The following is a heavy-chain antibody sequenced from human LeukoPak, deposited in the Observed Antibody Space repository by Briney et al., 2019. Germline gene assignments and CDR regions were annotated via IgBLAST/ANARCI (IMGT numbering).Heavy chain of an antibody. CDR2: IYYSVST. D-gene: IGHD3-16*02. CDR3: ARDGVWGSYRPGAFDI. CDR1: GGSISSYD. Sequence: PSETLSLTCTVSGGSISSYDWSSLRQPPGKGLEWIGDIYYSVSTNYNPSLKTRVTISVDTSKNQFSLKLSSVTAADTAVYYCARDGVWGSYRPGAFDIWGQGTMVTVSS. V-gene: IGHV4-59*01. J-gene: IGHJ3*02.